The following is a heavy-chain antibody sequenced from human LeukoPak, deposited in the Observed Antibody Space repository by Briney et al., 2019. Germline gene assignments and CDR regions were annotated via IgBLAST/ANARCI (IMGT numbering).Heavy chain of an antibody. V-gene: IGHV3-48*03. CDR3: ARLRTYGYYYDGMDV. D-gene: IGHD3-16*01. J-gene: IGHJ6*02. CDR2: IRSSGSTK. Sequence: GGSLRLSCTASGFNLSSYSMNWVRQAPGKGLEWVSYIRSSGSTKYYADSVKGRFTISRDNAKNSLYLQMNSLRAEDTAIYYCARLRTYGYYYDGMDVWGQGTTVTVSS. CDR1: GFNLSSYS.